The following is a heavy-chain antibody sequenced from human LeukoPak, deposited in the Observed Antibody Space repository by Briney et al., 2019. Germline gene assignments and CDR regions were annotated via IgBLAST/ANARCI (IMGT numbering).Heavy chain of an antibody. D-gene: IGHD5-18*01. Sequence: PSETLSLTCTVSGGSISSYYWSWIRQPPGKGLEWIGYIYYSGSTNYNPSLKSRVTISVDTSKNQFSLKLSSVTAADTAVYYCARGLGYSYEWSLFDYWGQGTLVTVSS. CDR3: ARGLGYSYEWSLFDY. CDR2: IYYSGST. V-gene: IGHV4-59*12. J-gene: IGHJ4*02. CDR1: GGSISSYY.